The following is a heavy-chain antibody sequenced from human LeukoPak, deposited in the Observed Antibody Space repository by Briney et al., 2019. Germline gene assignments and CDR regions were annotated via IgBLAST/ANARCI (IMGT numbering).Heavy chain of an antibody. CDR2: IKSKTDGGTT. Sequence: GGSLRLSCTASGFNLGDYAMSWVRQAPGKGLEWVGHIKSKTDGGTTDYAAPVKGRFTISRDDSKSTLYLQMNSLKTEDTAVYYCTTSTAAVDYWGQGTLVTVSS. CDR1: GFNLGDYA. CDR3: TTSTAAVDY. J-gene: IGHJ4*02. D-gene: IGHD6-13*01. V-gene: IGHV3-15*01.